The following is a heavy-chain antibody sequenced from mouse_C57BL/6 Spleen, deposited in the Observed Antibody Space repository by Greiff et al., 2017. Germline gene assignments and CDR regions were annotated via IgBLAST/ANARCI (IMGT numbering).Heavy chain of an antibody. Sequence: QVQLQQSGPELVKPGASVKISCKASGYAFSSSWMHWVKQRPGKGLEWIGRIYPGDGDTNYNGKFKGKDTLTADKSSSTAYMQLSSLTSEDSAVYFCARTAGSSNYFDYWGQGTTLTVSS. CDR3: ARTAGSSNYFDY. D-gene: IGHD1-1*01. J-gene: IGHJ2*01. CDR1: GYAFSSSW. CDR2: IYPGDGDT. V-gene: IGHV1-82*01.